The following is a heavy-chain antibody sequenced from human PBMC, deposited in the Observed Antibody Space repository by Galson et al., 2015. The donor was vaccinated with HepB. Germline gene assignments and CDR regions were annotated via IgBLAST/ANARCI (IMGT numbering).Heavy chain of an antibody. CDR1: GGTFSSYA. Sequence: SVKVSCKASGGTFSSYAISWVRQAPGQGLEWMGGTIPIFGTANYAQKFQGRVTITADESTSTAYMELSSLRSEDTAVYYCAILTSIEIATFDYWGQGTLVTVSS. J-gene: IGHJ4*02. CDR3: AILTSIEIATFDY. D-gene: IGHD5-24*01. V-gene: IGHV1-69*13. CDR2: TIPIFGTA.